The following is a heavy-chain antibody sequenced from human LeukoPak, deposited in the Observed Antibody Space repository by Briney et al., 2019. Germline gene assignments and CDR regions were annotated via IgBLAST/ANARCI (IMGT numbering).Heavy chain of an antibody. CDR1: GGSFSGYY. J-gene: IGHJ6*02. Sequence: SETLSLTCAVYGGSFSGYYWSWIRQPPGKGLEWIGEINHSGSTNYNPSLKSRVTITVDTSKNQFSLKLSSVTAADTAVYYCAKEGGPPVSDSSGYYSVGYYYYGMDVWGQGTTVTVSS. CDR2: INHSGST. V-gene: IGHV4-34*01. D-gene: IGHD3-22*01. CDR3: AKEGGPPVSDSSGYYSVGYYYYGMDV.